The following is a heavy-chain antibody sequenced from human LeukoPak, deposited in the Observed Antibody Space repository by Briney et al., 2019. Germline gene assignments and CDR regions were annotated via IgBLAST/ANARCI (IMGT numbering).Heavy chain of an antibody. CDR2: ITGSSSWT. J-gene: IGHJ2*01. D-gene: IGHD3-10*01. CDR1: GFTFGNFG. Sequence: GGSLRLSCEASGFTFGNFGMTWVRQAPGKGLQWVSGITGSSSWTYYAASVKGRLTVSRDNSQNTLHLQMNSRRADDTAVYSCARELVSSGTGYFDLWGRGTLVTVSS. CDR3: ARELVSSGTGYFDL. V-gene: IGHV3-23*01.